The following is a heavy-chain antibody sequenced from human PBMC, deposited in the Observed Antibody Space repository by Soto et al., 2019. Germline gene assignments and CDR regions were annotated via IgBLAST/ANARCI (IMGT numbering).Heavy chain of an antibody. CDR1: GFTFNNYP. CDR2: ISGSGGST. CDR3: AKRPLKYSGSYFDY. J-gene: IGHJ4*02. V-gene: IGHV3-23*01. D-gene: IGHD1-26*01. Sequence: EVQLLDSGGALVQPGGSLRLSCAASGFTFNNYPMNWVRQAPGKGLEWVSGISGSGGSTDYADSVKGRLTISRDNSKNPVYLQMNSLRAEDTAVYYCAKRPLKYSGSYFDYWGKGTLVTVSS.